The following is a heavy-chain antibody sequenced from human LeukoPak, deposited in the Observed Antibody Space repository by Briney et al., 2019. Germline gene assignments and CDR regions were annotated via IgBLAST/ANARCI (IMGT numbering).Heavy chain of an antibody. J-gene: IGHJ6*02. D-gene: IGHD6-13*01. V-gene: IGHV3-23*01. CDR3: ATQGNYSSSWSLFYYYYGMDV. Sequence: QTGGSLRLSCAASGFTFSSYAMSWVRQAPGKGLEWVSAISGSGGSTYYAGSVKGRFTISRDNSKNTLYLQMNSLRAEDTAVYYCATQGNYSSSWSLFYYYYGMDVWGQGTTVTVSS. CDR1: GFTFSSYA. CDR2: ISGSGGST.